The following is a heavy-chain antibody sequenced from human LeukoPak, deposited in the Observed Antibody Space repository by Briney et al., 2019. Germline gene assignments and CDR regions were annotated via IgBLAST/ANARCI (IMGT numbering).Heavy chain of an antibody. V-gene: IGHV4-61*02. CDR3: ARGLRWTYDYVWGSYRYDY. J-gene: IGHJ4*02. D-gene: IGHD3-16*02. Sequence: PSQTLSLTCTVSGGSISSGSYYWSWIRQPAGKGLEWIGRIYTSGSTNYNPSLKSRVTISVDTSKNQFSLKLSSVTAADTAVYYCARGLRWTYDYVWGSYRYDYWGQGTLVTVSS. CDR2: IYTSGST. CDR1: GGSISSGSYY.